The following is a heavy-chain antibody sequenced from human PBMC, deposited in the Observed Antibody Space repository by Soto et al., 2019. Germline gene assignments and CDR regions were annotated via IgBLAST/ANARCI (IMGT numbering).Heavy chain of an antibody. D-gene: IGHD2-15*01. V-gene: IGHV3-7*01. J-gene: IGHJ6*02. CDR3: ARERVDYYYGMDV. CDR2: IKQDGSEK. CDR1: AFTFRSYW. Sequence: ASVKVSCAASAFTFRSYWMSWVRQAPGKGLEWVANIKQDGSEKYYVDSVKGRFTISRDNAKNSLYLQMNSLRAEDTAVYYCARERVDYYYGMDVWGQGTTVTVSS.